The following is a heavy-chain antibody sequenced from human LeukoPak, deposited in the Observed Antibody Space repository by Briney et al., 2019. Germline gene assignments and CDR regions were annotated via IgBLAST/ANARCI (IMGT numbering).Heavy chain of an antibody. CDR3: ARVGGSPFQHWYFDL. CDR1: GGSISSYY. V-gene: IGHV4-59*08. Sequence: SETLSLTCTVSGGSISSYYWSWIRQPPGKGLEWIAYISDIGSINYNPSLKSRVTISLETSKNQFSLKLSSVTAADTAVYYCARVGGSPFQHWYFDLWGRGTLVTVSS. J-gene: IGHJ2*01. CDR2: ISDIGSI. D-gene: IGHD1-26*01.